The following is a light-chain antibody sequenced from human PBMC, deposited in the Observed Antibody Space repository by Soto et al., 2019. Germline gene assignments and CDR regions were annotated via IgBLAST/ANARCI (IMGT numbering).Light chain of an antibody. J-gene: IGKJ2*01. CDR1: QSVSSN. Sequence: IVMTQSPATLSVSPGERAALSCRASQSVSSNLAWYQQKPGQAPRLLIYGASTRATGVPARFSGSGSGTEFTRTISSLQSEDSAVYYCQQYNNWPPNTFGQGTKVEIK. CDR3: QQYNNWPPNT. CDR2: GAS. V-gene: IGKV3-15*01.